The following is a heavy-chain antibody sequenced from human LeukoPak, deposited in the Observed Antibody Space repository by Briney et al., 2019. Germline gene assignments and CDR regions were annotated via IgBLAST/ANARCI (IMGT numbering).Heavy chain of an antibody. J-gene: IGHJ3*02. Sequence: SETLSLTCTVSGGSISGYYWSWIRQPAGKGLEWIGRIYTSGSTNYNPSLKSRVTMSVDTSKNQFSLKLSSVTAADTAVYYCARELVGATGAAFDIWGQGTMVTVSS. CDR3: ARELVGATGAAFDI. CDR1: GGSISGYY. CDR2: IYTSGST. D-gene: IGHD1-26*01. V-gene: IGHV4-4*07.